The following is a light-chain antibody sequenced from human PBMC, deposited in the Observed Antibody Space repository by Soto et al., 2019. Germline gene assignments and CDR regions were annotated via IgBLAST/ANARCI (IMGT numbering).Light chain of an antibody. CDR2: KAS. J-gene: IGKJ5*01. Sequence: DSQMTQSPSTLSGSVGDRVTISCRASQTISSWLAWYQQKPGKAPKLLIYKASTLKSGVPSRFSGSGYGTEFTLTISSLQPDDVATYYCQHSYSMPIAFGQGTRLEIK. CDR3: QHSYSMPIA. CDR1: QTISSW. V-gene: IGKV1-5*03.